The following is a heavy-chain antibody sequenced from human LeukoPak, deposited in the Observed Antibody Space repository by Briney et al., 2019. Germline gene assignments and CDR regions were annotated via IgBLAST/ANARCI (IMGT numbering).Heavy chain of an antibody. Sequence: ASVRVSCKASGGSFSSYAFSWVRQAPGQGLEWMGRIIPILDIANYAQNFQGRVTITADKSTTTAYMEVSSLRSEDTAEYYCASREYDSSSYYLYYLDYWGQGTLVTVSS. V-gene: IGHV1-69*04. D-gene: IGHD3-22*01. J-gene: IGHJ4*02. CDR1: GGSFSSYA. CDR2: IIPILDIA. CDR3: ASREYDSSSYYLYYLDY.